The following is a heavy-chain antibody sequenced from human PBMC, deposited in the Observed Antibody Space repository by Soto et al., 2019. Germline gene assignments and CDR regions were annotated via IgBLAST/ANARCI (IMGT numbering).Heavy chain of an antibody. CDR1: GGSFGGSSDY. Sequence: PSETLSLPCAVFGGSFGGSSDYWGWIRKPPGKGLEWIGSIYYSGSTYYNPSLKSRVTISVDTSKNQFSLKLSSVTAADTAVYYCARHNWNDNEYAFDYWGQGTLVTVSS. CDR3: ARHNWNDNEYAFDY. CDR2: IYYSGST. J-gene: IGHJ4*02. D-gene: IGHD1-1*01. V-gene: IGHV4-39*01.